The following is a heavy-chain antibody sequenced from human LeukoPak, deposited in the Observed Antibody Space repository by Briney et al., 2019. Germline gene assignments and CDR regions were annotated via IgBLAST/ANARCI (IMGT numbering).Heavy chain of an antibody. CDR1: GSAFSNYG. CDR2: VGTAGET. V-gene: IGHV3-23*01. D-gene: IGHD6-19*01. J-gene: IGHJ3*02. Sequence: PGGSLRLSCAASGSAFSNYGVNWVRQAPGKGLEWVSGVGTAGETYSADSMKGRFTISRDNSKNTVYLQMNSLRDDDTAVYYCAKGTSSLNYDAFDIWGQGTLVTVSS. CDR3: AKGTSSLNYDAFDI.